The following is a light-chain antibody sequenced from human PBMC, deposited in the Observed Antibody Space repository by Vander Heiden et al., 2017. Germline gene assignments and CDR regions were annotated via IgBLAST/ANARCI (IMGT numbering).Light chain of an antibody. CDR2: KDS. CDR3: QSADSSGADVV. CDR1: ALPKQY. V-gene: IGLV3-25*03. Sequence: SYELTQPPSVSVSPGQTARITCSGDALPKQYAFWYQQKPGQAPVLVMYKDSERSSGIPDRFSGSSSGTTVTLTISGVQAEDEADYYCQSADSSGADVVFGGGTKLKVL. J-gene: IGLJ2*01.